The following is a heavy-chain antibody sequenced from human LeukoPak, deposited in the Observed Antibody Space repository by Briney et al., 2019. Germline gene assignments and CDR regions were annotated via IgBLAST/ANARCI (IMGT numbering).Heavy chain of an antibody. CDR1: GFTFSSYA. D-gene: IGHD2-15*01. Sequence: PGRSLRLSCAASGFTFSSYAMHWVRQAPGKGLEWVAVMSYDGSNKYYADSVKGRFTISRDNSKNTLYLQMNSLRAEDTAVYYCARREIYCSGGSCYPDLYYYYYYMDVWGKGTTVTVSS. CDR2: MSYDGSNK. V-gene: IGHV3-30*04. CDR3: ARREIYCSGGSCYPDLYYYYYYMDV. J-gene: IGHJ6*03.